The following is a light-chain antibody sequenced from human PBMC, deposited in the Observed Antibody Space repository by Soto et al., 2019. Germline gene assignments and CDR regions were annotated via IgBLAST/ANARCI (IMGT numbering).Light chain of an antibody. CDR2: DVS. V-gene: IGLV2-14*01. CDR3: SSYTSSSAYV. J-gene: IGLJ1*01. CDR1: SSDVGGYNY. Sequence: QSALTQPASVSGSPGQSITISCTGTSSDVGGYNYVSWYQQHPDTAPKLMIYDVSNRPSGVSNRFSGSKSGNTASLTISGLQAEDEADYYCSSYTSSSAYVFGTGTKLTVL.